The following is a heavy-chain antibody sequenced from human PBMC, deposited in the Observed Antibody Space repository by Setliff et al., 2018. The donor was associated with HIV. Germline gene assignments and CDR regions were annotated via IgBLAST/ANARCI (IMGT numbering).Heavy chain of an antibody. J-gene: IGHJ4*02. CDR2: IYPGDSDT. CDR1: GYSFINYW. D-gene: IGHD4-17*01. V-gene: IGHV5-51*01. Sequence: GESLKISCKGSGYSFINYWIAWVRQMPGKGLEWMGIIYPGDSDTRYSPSFQRQVTISADKSISTAYLQWSSLKASDTAMYYCARRGATVTTRYIDYWGQGTLVTVSS. CDR3: ARRGATVTTRYIDY.